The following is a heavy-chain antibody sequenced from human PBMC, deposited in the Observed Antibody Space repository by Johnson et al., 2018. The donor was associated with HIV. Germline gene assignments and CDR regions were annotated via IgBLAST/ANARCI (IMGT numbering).Heavy chain of an antibody. Sequence: MLLVESGGGVVQPGGSLRLSCAASGFTFSTYGIHWVRQATGKGLEWVSAIGTAGDTYYPGSVKGRFTISRENAKNSLYLQMNSLRAGDTAVYYCAREAQTHAFDIWGQGTMVTVSS. CDR3: AREAQTHAFDI. CDR1: GFTFSTYG. V-gene: IGHV3-13*01. D-gene: IGHD4-23*01. CDR2: IGTAGDT. J-gene: IGHJ3*02.